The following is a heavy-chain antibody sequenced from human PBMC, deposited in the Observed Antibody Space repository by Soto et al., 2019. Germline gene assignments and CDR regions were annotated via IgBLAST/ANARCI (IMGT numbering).Heavy chain of an antibody. Sequence: EVQLVESGGGLVQPGRSLRLSCAASGFTFDDYAMHWVRQAPGKGLEWVSGISWNSGSIGYADSVKGRFTISRDNAKNSLYLQMNSLRAEDTALYYCGKGAGSAAGNSYFDYWGQGTLVTVSS. J-gene: IGHJ4*02. D-gene: IGHD6-13*01. CDR2: ISWNSGSI. CDR3: GKGAGSAAGNSYFDY. V-gene: IGHV3-9*01. CDR1: GFTFDDYA.